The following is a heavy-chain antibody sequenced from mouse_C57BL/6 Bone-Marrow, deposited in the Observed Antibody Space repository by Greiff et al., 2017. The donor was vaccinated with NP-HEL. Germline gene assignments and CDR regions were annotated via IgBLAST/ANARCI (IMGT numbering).Heavy chain of an antibody. CDR3: ERGAY. CDR2: IYPGDGDT. CDR1: GYAFSSYW. V-gene: IGHV1-80*01. Sequence: QVQLQQSGAELVKPGASVKISCKASGYAFSSYWMNWVKQRPGKGLEWIGQIYPGDGDTNYNGKFKDKASLTADKSSSTAYMQLSSRTAEDSGVYFCERGAYGGQGTRVTVSA. J-gene: IGHJ3*01.